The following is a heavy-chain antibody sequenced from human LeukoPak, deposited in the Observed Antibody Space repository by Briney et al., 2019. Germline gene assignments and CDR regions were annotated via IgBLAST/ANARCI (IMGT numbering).Heavy chain of an antibody. J-gene: IGHJ4*02. V-gene: IGHV3-66*01. CDR1: GFTVSSNY. Sequence: GGSLRLSCAASGFTVSSNYMSWVHQAPGKGLEWVSVIYSGGSTYYADSVKGRFTISRDNSKNTLYLQMNSLRAEDTAVYYCAREVVVAATEYFDYWGQGTLVTVSS. CDR3: AREVVVAATEYFDY. CDR2: IYSGGST. D-gene: IGHD2-15*01.